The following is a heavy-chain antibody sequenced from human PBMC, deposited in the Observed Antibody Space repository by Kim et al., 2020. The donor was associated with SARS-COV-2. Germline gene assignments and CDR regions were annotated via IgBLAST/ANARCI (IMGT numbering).Heavy chain of an antibody. CDR1: GFTFTSSA. V-gene: IGHV1-58*02. Sequence: SVKVSCKASGFTFTSSAMQWVRQARGQRLEWIGWIVVGSGNTNYAQKFQERVTITRDMSTSTAYMELSSLRSEDTAVYYCAAVLVLRYGSARGSFDYWGQGTLVTVSS. CDR2: IVVGSGNT. D-gene: IGHD3-10*01. J-gene: IGHJ4*02. CDR3: AAVLVLRYGSARGSFDY.